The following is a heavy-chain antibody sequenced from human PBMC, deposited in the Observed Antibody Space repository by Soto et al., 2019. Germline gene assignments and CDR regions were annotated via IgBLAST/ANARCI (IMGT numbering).Heavy chain of an antibody. CDR2: IYSGGST. Sequence: GGSLRLSCAASGFTVSSNYMSWVRQAPGKGLEWVSVIYSGGSTYYADSVKGRFTISRHNSKNTLYLQMNSLRAEDTAVYYCARGVGEKGAIFGVAFGGPSYYMDVWGKGTTVTVSS. J-gene: IGHJ6*03. D-gene: IGHD3-3*01. V-gene: IGHV3-53*04. CDR1: GFTVSSNY. CDR3: ARGVGEKGAIFGVAFGGPSYYMDV.